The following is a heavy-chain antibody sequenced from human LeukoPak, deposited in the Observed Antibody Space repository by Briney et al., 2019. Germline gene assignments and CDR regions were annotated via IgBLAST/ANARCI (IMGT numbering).Heavy chain of an antibody. J-gene: IGHJ4*02. CDR1: GFTFDDYA. CDR2: ISWNSGSI. Sequence: QAGGSLRLSCAASGFTFDDYAMHWVRQAPGKGLEWVSGISWNSGSIGYADSVKGRFTISRDNAKNSLYLQMNSLRAEDMALYYCAKAVDTAMVTHFDYWGQGTLVTVSS. CDR3: AKAVDTAMVTHFDY. V-gene: IGHV3-9*03. D-gene: IGHD5-18*01.